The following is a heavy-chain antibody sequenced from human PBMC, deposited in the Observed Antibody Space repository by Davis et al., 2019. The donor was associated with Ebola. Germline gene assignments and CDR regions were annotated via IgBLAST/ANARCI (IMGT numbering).Heavy chain of an antibody. Sequence: GESLKISCKGSGYSFTSYWIGWVRQIPGKGLEWVGIIYPVDSDTRYNPSFEGQVTISADRSVNTVYLQWNTLKASDTAMYYCARLGSGGNYYYYGMDVWGQGTTVTVSS. CDR1: GYSFTSYW. CDR2: IYPVDSDT. D-gene: IGHD2-15*01. V-gene: IGHV5-51*01. CDR3: ARLGSGGNYYYYGMDV. J-gene: IGHJ6*02.